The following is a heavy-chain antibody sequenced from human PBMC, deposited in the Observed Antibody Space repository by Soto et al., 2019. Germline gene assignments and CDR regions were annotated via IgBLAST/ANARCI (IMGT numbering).Heavy chain of an antibody. J-gene: IGHJ4*02. CDR2: IYYSGGT. Sequence: ASETLSLTCTVSGGSISSGGYYWSWIRQHPGKGLEWIGYIYYSGGTYYNPSLKSRVTISVDKPKNQFSLKLSSVTAADTAVYYCARDPPLSYSSSWDFDYWGQGTLVTVSS. CDR1: GGSISSGGYY. CDR3: ARDPPLSYSSSWDFDY. V-gene: IGHV4-31*03. D-gene: IGHD6-13*01.